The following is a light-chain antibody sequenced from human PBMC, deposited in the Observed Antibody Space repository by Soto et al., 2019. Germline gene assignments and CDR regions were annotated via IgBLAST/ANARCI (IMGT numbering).Light chain of an antibody. CDR2: GNN. V-gene: IGLV1-40*01. CDR1: DSNIGENFD. Sequence: QSVLTQPPSVSGAPGQRVTISCTGSDSNIGENFDVHWYQQLPGTAPKLLIYGNNNRPSGVPDRFSASRSGTSASLAITGLQAEDEADYCCQSYDSGLSGSVFGGGTKVTVL. CDR3: QSYDSGLSGSV. J-gene: IGLJ3*02.